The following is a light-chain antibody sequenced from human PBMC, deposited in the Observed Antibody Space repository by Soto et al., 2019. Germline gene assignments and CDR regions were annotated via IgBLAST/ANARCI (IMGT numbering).Light chain of an antibody. J-gene: IGLJ1*01. V-gene: IGLV1-44*01. CDR3: AAWDDSLNGPV. CDR2: SNN. Sequence: QSVLAKPPSASLTPGQRVTISCSGSSSNIGSNTVNWYQQLPGTAPKLLIYSNNQRPSGVPDRFSGSKSGTSASLAISGLQSEDEADYYCAAWDDSLNGPVFGTGTKVTVL. CDR1: SSNIGSNT.